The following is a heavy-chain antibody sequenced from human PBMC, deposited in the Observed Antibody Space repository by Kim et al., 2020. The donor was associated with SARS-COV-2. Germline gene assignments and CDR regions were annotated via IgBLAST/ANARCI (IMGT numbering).Heavy chain of an antibody. D-gene: IGHD3-22*01. CDR2: INPSGGST. V-gene: IGHV1-46*01. CDR3: ARDLRTNYYDNPWLLLVAY. Sequence: ASVKVSCKASGYTFTSYYMHWVRQAPGQGLEWMGIINPSGGSTSYAQKFQGRVTMTRDTSTSTVYMELSSLRSEDTAVYYCARDLRTNYYDNPWLLLVAYWGQGTLVTVSS. J-gene: IGHJ4*02. CDR1: GYTFTSYY.